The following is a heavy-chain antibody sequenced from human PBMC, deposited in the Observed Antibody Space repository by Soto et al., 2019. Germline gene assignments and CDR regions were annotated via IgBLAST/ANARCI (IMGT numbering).Heavy chain of an antibody. V-gene: IGHV3-33*01. Sequence: GESLKISCKGSGFSFSSYGMHWVRQAPGKGLEWVAVIWYDGSNKYYADSVKGRFTISRDNSKNTLYLQMNSLRAEDTTVYYCASSYYDSSGYNFDYWGQGTLVTVSS. CDR3: ASSYYDSSGYNFDY. CDR1: GFSFSSYG. J-gene: IGHJ4*02. D-gene: IGHD3-22*01. CDR2: IWYDGSNK.